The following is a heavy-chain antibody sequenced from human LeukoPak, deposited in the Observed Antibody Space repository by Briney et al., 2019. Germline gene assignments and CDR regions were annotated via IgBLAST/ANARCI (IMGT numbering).Heavy chain of an antibody. Sequence: PGGSLRLSCAASGFTFSSYSMNWVRQAPGKGLEWVSSISSSSSSYIYYADSVKGRFTISRDNAKNSLYLQMNSLRAEDTAVYYCARGGVDTAMASPFWGQGTLVTVSS. D-gene: IGHD5-18*01. J-gene: IGHJ4*02. CDR3: ARGGVDTAMASPF. V-gene: IGHV3-21*01. CDR1: GFTFSSYS. CDR2: ISSSSSSYI.